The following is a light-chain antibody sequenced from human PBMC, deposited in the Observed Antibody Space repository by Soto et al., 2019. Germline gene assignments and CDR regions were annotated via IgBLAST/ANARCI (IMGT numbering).Light chain of an antibody. CDR2: LGS. Sequence: IVMTQSPLSLPVTPGEPATISCRSSQSLLHSNGYTYLDWYVQKPGQSTQRLIYLGSNRASGVPDRFSGSGSGTDFTLKISTVEADDVGVYYCMEALQSHTFGQGTKLEIK. V-gene: IGKV2-28*01. CDR3: MEALQSHT. J-gene: IGKJ2*01. CDR1: QSLLHSNGYTY.